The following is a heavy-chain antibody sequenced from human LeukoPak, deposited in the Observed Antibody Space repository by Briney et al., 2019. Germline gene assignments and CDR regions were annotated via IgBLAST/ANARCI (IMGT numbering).Heavy chain of an antibody. CDR2: ISAGSTST. V-gene: IGHV3-11*05. Sequence: GGSLRLSCAASGFTFSDYLMSWIRQAPGKGLEWVSHISAGSTSTKYADYVKGRFTISRDNAKNSLSLQMNSLRAEDTAVYYCARDLTGTTGHFDYWGQGTLVTVSS. CDR3: ARDLTGTTGHFDY. CDR1: GFTFSDYL. D-gene: IGHD1-7*01. J-gene: IGHJ4*02.